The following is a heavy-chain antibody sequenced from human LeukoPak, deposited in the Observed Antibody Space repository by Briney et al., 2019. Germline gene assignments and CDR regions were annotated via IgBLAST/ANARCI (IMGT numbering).Heavy chain of an antibody. Sequence: GGSLRLSCAASGFTFSSYGMHWVRQAPGKGLEWVAVISYDGSNEYYADSVKGRFTISRDNAKNSLYLQMNSLRAEDTAVYYCAKDAGDSSGYYDFDYWGQGTLVTVSS. J-gene: IGHJ4*02. D-gene: IGHD3-22*01. CDR2: ISYDGSNE. V-gene: IGHV3-30*18. CDR3: AKDAGDSSGYYDFDY. CDR1: GFTFSSYG.